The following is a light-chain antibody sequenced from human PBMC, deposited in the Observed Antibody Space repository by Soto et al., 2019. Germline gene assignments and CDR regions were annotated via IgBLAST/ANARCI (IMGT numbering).Light chain of an antibody. Sequence: QSALIQPASGSGSPGQSITISCTGSSSDVGSYNLVSWYQQHPGKAPKLMIYEGTKRPSGVSDRFSGSKSGNTASLTISGLQAEDEADYYCYSYAGDSIYVFGSGTKVTVL. CDR2: EGT. J-gene: IGLJ1*01. CDR1: SSDVGSYNL. CDR3: YSYAGDSIYV. V-gene: IGLV2-23*01.